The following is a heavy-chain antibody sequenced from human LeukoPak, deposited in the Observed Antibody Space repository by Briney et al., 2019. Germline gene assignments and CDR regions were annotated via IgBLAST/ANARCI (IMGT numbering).Heavy chain of an antibody. D-gene: IGHD3-22*01. CDR2: ISYDGSNK. V-gene: IGHV3-30*18. Sequence: PGGSLRLSCAASGFTFSSYGMHWVRQAPGKGLEWVAVISYDGSNKYYADSVKGRFTISRDNSKNTLFLQVNSLRAEDTALYYCAKDRLYYYDSSGYYDYWGQGTLVTVSS. J-gene: IGHJ4*02. CDR3: AKDRLYYYDSSGYYDY. CDR1: GFTFSSYG.